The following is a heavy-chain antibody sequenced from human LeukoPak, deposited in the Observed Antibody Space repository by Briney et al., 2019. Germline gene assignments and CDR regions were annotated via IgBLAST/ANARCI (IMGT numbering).Heavy chain of an antibody. Sequence: GGSLRLSCAASGFTFSSYAMSWVRQAPGKGLEWVSAISGSGGSTYYADSVKGRFTVSRDNSKNTLYLQMNSLRAEDTAVYYCAKGGGFLEWLLDYWGQGTLVTVSS. CDR2: ISGSGGST. CDR3: AKGGGFLEWLLDY. J-gene: IGHJ4*02. CDR1: GFTFSSYA. D-gene: IGHD3-3*01. V-gene: IGHV3-23*01.